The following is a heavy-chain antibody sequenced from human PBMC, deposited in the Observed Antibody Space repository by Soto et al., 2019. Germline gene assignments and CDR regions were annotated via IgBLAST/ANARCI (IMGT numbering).Heavy chain of an antibody. CDR1: GFTFDDYA. CDR2: ISWNSGSI. J-gene: IGHJ6*02. V-gene: IGHV3-9*01. Sequence: PGGSLRLSCAASGFTFDDYAMHWVRQAPGKGLEWVSGISWNSGSIGYADSVKGRFTISRDNAKNSLYLQMNSLRAEDTALYYCAKDVNGGNPEYYYYYGMDVWGQGTTVTVSS. D-gene: IGHD2-15*01. CDR3: AKDVNGGNPEYYYYYGMDV.